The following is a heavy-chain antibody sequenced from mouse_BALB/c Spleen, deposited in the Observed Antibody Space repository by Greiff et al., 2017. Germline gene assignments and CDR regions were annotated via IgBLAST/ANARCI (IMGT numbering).Heavy chain of an antibody. J-gene: IGHJ4*01. Sequence: EVMLVESGGGLVKPGGSLKLSCAASGFTFSDYYMYWVRQTPEKRLEWVATISDGGSYTYYPDSVKGRFTISRDKAKNNLYLQMSSLKSEDTAMYYCARSYGNYVAMDYWGQGTSVTVSS. CDR1: GFTFSDYY. CDR3: ARSYGNYVAMDY. V-gene: IGHV5-4*02. CDR2: ISDGGSYT. D-gene: IGHD2-1*01.